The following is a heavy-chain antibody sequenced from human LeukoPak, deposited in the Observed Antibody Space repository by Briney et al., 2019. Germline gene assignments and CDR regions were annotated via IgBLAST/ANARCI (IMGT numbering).Heavy chain of an antibody. CDR2: IIPIFGTA. V-gene: IGHV1-69*13. Sequence: ASVKVSCKASGGTFCSNAISWVRQAPGQGLEWMGGIIPIFGTANYAQKFQGRVTITADESTSTAYMELSSLRSEDTAVYYCARVLATIYYYYGMELWGRGTTVTVSS. J-gene: IGHJ6*02. D-gene: IGHD5-12*01. CDR3: ARVLATIYYYYGMEL. CDR1: GGTFCSNA.